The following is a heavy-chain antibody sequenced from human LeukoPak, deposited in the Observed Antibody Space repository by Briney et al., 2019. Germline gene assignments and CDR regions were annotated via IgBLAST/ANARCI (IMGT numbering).Heavy chain of an antibody. V-gene: IGHV3-11*06. J-gene: IGHJ4*02. CDR3: ARERYHGSGAPKYDY. CDR1: GFTFSASY. D-gene: IGHD3-10*01. Sequence: GGSLRLSCAASGFTFSASYMTWVRQAPGKGLEWLSYISGDSGDTNYADSVKGRFTISRDNAKNSLYLQINSLRVEDTSVYYCARERYHGSGAPKYDYWGQGTLVTVSS. CDR2: ISGDSGDT.